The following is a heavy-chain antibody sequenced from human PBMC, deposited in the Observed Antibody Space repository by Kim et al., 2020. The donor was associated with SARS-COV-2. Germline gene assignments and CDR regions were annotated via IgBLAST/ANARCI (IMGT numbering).Heavy chain of an antibody. V-gene: IGHV3-21*01. D-gene: IGHD1-26*01. Sequence: ADSVKGRFTISRDNAKNSLYLQMNSLRAEDTAVYYCARCGNREQEGAFDIWGQGTMVTVSS. J-gene: IGHJ3*02. CDR3: ARCGNREQEGAFDI.